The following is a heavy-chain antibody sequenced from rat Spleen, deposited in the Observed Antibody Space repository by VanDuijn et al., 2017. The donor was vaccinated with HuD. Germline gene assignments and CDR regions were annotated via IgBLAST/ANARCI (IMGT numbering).Heavy chain of an antibody. CDR1: GFTFNNFW. Sequence: EVQLVESGGGLVQPGRSLKLSCLASGFTFNNFWMSWIRQAPGKGLEWVASITSTGGNIGYPDSVKGRFTISRDNARNTLYLQMNSLRSEDTATYFCTRENYHFDYWGQGVMVTVSS. D-gene: IGHD1-4*01. CDR3: TRENYHFDY. CDR2: ITSTGGNI. J-gene: IGHJ2*01. V-gene: IGHV5-31*01.